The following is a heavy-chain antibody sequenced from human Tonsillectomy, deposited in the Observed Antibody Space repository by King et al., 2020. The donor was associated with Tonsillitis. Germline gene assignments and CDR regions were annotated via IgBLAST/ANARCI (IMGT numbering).Heavy chain of an antibody. CDR3: ARLCCAGDYAFDY. CDR2: IYYTGST. V-gene: IGHV4-59*01. CDR1: GGSIRSYY. D-gene: IGHD2-21*02. J-gene: IGHJ4*01. Sequence: QVQLQESGPGLVKPSETLSLTCTVSGGSIRSYYWNWIRQPPGRGLEWIGYIYYTGSTNYNPSLKSRVTISVDTSKNQFSLNLSSVTAADTAVYYCARLCCAGDYAFDYWGHGTLVTVSS.